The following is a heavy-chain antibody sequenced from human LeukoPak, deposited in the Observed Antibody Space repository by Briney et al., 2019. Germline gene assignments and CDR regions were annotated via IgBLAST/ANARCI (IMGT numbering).Heavy chain of an antibody. D-gene: IGHD6-19*01. CDR3: ATEGTIAVAGSFDY. CDR1: GYTLTELS. J-gene: IGHJ4*02. CDR2: FDPEDGET. V-gene: IGHV1-24*01. Sequence: ASVKVSCKVSGYTLTELSMHWVRQAPGKGLEWMGGFDPEDGETIYAQKFQGRVTMPEDTSTDTAYMELSSLRSEDTAVYYCATEGTIAVAGSFDYWGQGTLVTVSS.